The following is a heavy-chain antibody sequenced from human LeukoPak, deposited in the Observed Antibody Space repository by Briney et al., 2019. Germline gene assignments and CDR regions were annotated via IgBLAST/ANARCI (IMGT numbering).Heavy chain of an antibody. J-gene: IGHJ6*02. CDR3: AREMLTIARLYYYGMDV. CDR2: INPNSGGT. V-gene: IGHV1-2*02. Sequence: ASVMVSCKASGYTFTSYYMHWVRQAPGQGLEWMGWINPNSGGTNYAQKFQGRVTMTRDTSISTAYMELSRLRSDDTAVYYCAREMLTIARLYYYGMDVWGQGTTVTVSS. CDR1: GYTFTSYY. D-gene: IGHD1-1*01.